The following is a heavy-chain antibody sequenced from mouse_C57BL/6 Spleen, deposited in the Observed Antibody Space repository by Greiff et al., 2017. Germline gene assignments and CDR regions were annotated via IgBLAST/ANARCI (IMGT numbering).Heavy chain of an antibody. J-gene: IGHJ4*01. V-gene: IGHV1-53*01. D-gene: IGHD2-1*01. Sequence: VQLQQPGTELVKPGASVKLSCKASGYTFTSYWMHWVKQRPGQGLEWIGNINPSNGGTNYNEKFKSKATLTVDKSSSTAYMQLSSLTSEDSAVYYCARWDGNYDYAMDYWGQGTSVTVSS. CDR1: GYTFTSYW. CDR3: ARWDGNYDYAMDY. CDR2: INPSNGGT.